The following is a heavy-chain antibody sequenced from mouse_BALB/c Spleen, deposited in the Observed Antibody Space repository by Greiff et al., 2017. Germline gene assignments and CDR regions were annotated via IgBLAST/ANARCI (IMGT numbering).Heavy chain of an antibody. CDR2: ISSGGST. J-gene: IGHJ3*01. V-gene: IGHV5-6-5*01. Sequence: EVKLVESGGGLVKPGGSLKLSCAASGFTFSSYAMSWVRQTPEKRLEWVASISSGGSTYYPDSVKGRFTISRDNARNILYLQMSSLRSEDTAMYYCASPSDYGYAWFAYWGQGTLVTVSA. D-gene: IGHD1-2*01. CDR3: ASPSDYGYAWFAY. CDR1: GFTFSSYA.